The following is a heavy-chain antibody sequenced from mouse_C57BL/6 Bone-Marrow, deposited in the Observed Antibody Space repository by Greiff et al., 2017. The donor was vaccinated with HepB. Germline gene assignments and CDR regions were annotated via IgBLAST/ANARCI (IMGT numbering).Heavy chain of an antibody. V-gene: IGHV10-1*01. J-gene: IGHJ1*03. CDR1: GFSFNTYA. CDR2: IRSKSNNYAT. Sequence: EVQLVESGGGLVQPKGSLKLSCAASGFSFNTYAMNWVRQAPGKGLEWVARIRSKSNNYATYYADSVKDRFTISRDDSESMLYLQMNNLKTEDTAMYYCVRQGLLRGYFEVWGTGTTVTVSS. D-gene: IGHD2-3*01. CDR3: VRQGLLRGYFEV.